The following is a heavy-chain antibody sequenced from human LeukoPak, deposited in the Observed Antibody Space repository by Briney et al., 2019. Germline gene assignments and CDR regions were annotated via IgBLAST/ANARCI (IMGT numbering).Heavy chain of an antibody. J-gene: IGHJ3*02. V-gene: IGHV3-23*01. CDR3: ARAKLEPAGTGAFDI. CDR1: GFTFKNYA. CDR2: IYPHGDP. Sequence: GGSLRLSCTTSGFTFKNYAMTWVRQAPGKGLEWVSAIYPHGDPHYADSVKGRFTISRDNSKNSLYMQMETLRAEDTALYYCARAKLEPAGTGAFDIWGPGIVVTVSS. D-gene: IGHD6-19*01.